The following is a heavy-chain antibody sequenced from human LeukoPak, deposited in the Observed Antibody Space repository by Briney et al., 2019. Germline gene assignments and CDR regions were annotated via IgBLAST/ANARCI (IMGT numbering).Heavy chain of an antibody. Sequence: PGGSLRLSCAASGFTFSNAWMSWFRQAPGKGLEWVGFIRSKAYGGTTEYAASVKGRFTISRDDSKSIAYLQMNSLKTEDTAVYYCTRDWKQPGYVGYWGQGTLVTVSS. CDR3: TRDWKQPGYVGY. J-gene: IGHJ4*02. V-gene: IGHV3-49*03. D-gene: IGHD3-16*01. CDR1: GFTFSNAW. CDR2: IRSKAYGGTT.